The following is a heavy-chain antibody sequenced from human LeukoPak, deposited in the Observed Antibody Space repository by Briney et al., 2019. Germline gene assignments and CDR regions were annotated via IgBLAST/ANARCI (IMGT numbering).Heavy chain of an antibody. Sequence: GGSLRLSCAASGFTFSSYWMSWVRQAPGKGPEWVANIKQDGSEKYYVDSVKGRFTISRDNAKNSLYLQMNSLRAEDTAVYYCARAIGGGRGPLDYWGQGTLVTVSS. CDR2: IKQDGSEK. J-gene: IGHJ4*02. V-gene: IGHV3-7*01. CDR3: ARAIGGGRGPLDY. D-gene: IGHD2-15*01. CDR1: GFTFSSYW.